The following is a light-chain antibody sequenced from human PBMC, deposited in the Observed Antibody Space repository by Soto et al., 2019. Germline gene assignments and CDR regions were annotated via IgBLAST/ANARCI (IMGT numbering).Light chain of an antibody. CDR1: QGVSTF. CDR3: QQYNAYPHT. V-gene: IGKV1-16*02. J-gene: IGKJ2*01. Sequence: DIQMTQSPPSLSASVGDRVTITCRASQGVSTFLAWFQQKPGKAPKSLIFAASRLHSGVPSKFSGGGSGTDCTLTIDGLQPEDSATYYCQQYNAYPHTFGQGTKLEIK. CDR2: AAS.